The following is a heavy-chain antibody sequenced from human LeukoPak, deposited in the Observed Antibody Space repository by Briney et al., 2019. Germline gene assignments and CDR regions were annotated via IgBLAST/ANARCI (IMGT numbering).Heavy chain of an antibody. CDR3: ARASLNDRYCSSTSCYFY. V-gene: IGHV1-69*13. D-gene: IGHD2-2*01. J-gene: IGHJ4*02. Sequence: GASVKVSCKASGGTFSSYAISWVRQAPGQGLERMGGIIPIFGTANYAQKFQGRVTITADESTSTAYMELSSLRSEDTAVYYCARASLNDRYCSSTSCYFYWGQRTLVTVSS. CDR2: IIPIFGTA. CDR1: GGTFSSYA.